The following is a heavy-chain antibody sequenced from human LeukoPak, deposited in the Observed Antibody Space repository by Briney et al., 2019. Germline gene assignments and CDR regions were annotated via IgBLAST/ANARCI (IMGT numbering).Heavy chain of an antibody. V-gene: IGHV3-48*03. CDR3: AREEYSYGYY. CDR2: NSSSGSTI. D-gene: IGHD5-18*01. J-gene: IGHJ4*02. CDR1: GFTFSSYE. Sequence: QPGGSLRLSCAASGFTFSSYEMNWVRQAPGKGLEWVSYNSSSGSTIYYADFVKGRFTISRDNAKNSLYLQMNSLRAEDTAVYYCAREEYSYGYYWGQGTLVTVSS.